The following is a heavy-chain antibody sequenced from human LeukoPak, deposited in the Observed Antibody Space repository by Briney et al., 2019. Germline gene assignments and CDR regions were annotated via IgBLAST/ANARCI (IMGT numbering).Heavy chain of an antibody. CDR3: AKDVLYSSSSPYYYYMDV. D-gene: IGHD6-13*01. J-gene: IGHJ6*03. CDR1: GFTFSSYA. CDR2: IAYDGSNK. V-gene: IGHV3-30*04. Sequence: GRSLRLSCAASGFTFSSYAMHWVRQAPGKGLEWVAVIAYDGSNKYYADSVKGRFTISRDNSKNTLYLQMNSLRAEDTAVYYCAKDVLYSSSSPYYYYMDVWGKGTTVTVSS.